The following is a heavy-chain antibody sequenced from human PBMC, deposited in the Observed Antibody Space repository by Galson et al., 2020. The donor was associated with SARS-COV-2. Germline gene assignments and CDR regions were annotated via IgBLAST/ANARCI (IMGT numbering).Heavy chain of an antibody. J-gene: IGHJ4*02. CDR3: ASGAVAGIFDY. D-gene: IGHD6-19*01. CDR2: IIPIFGTA. CDR1: GGPFSSYA. V-gene: IGHV1-69*06. Sequence: SVKVSCKASGGPFSSYAINWVRQAPGQGLEWMGGIIPIFGTANYAQKFQGRVTITADKSTSTAYMELSSLRSEDTAVYYCASGAVAGIFDYWGQGTLVTVSS.